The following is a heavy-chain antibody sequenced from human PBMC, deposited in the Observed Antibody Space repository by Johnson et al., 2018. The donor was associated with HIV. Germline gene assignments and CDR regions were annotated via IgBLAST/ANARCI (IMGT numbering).Heavy chain of an antibody. CDR1: GFTFSNAW. J-gene: IGHJ3*02. Sequence: EVQLVESGGGLVKPGGSLRLSCAVSGFTFSNAWMSWVRQAPGKGLEWVANIKQDGSEKYYADSVEGRFTISRDNFKNTLYLQVNSLRAEDTAVYYCARGSRYTHDNDDVYLLHAFDIWGQGTVVTVSS. D-gene: IGHD3-16*01. CDR3: ARGSRYTHDNDDVYLLHAFDI. CDR2: IKQDGSEK. V-gene: IGHV3-7*01.